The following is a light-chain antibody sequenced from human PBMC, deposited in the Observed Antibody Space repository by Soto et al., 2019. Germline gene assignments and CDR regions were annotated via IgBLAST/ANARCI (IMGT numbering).Light chain of an antibody. CDR3: GTWDSSLSAGV. J-gene: IGLJ2*01. Sequence: QSVLTQPPSVSGTPGQRVTISCSGTVSNIGRNTVNWYQQVPGAAPKLLIYDNNKRPSGIPDRFSGSKSGTSATLGITGLQTGDEADYYCGTWDSSLSAGVFGGGTKLTVL. CDR2: DNN. CDR1: VSNIGRNT. V-gene: IGLV1-51*01.